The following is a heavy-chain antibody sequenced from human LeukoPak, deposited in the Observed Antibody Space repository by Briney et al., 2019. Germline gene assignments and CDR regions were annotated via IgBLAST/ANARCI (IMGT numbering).Heavy chain of an antibody. CDR3: ATASRDGGIAAAGNGY. J-gene: IGHJ4*02. CDR2: FDPEDGET. V-gene: IGHV1-24*01. CDR1: GYTLTELS. D-gene: IGHD6-13*01. Sequence: ASVKVSCKVSGYTLTELSMHWVRQAPGKGLEWMGGFDPEDGETIYAQKFQGRVTMTGDTSTDTAYMELSSLRSEDTAVYYCATASRDGGIAAAGNGYWGQGTLVTVSS.